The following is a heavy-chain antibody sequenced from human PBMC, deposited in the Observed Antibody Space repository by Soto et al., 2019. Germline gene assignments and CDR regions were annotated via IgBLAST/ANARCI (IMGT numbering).Heavy chain of an antibody. Sequence: EVQLVQSGAEVKKPGESLKISCKGFGYSFTSYWIAWVRQMPGKGLEWVGIIYPGDSNTRYSPSFQGQVTISADKSISTAYLQWSSLKASDAAVYYCVRDLDCGGHSDWFDPWGQGTLVTVSS. CDR2: IYPGDSNT. CDR3: VRDLDCGGHSDWFDP. V-gene: IGHV5-51*01. CDR1: GYSFTSYW. J-gene: IGHJ5*02. D-gene: IGHD2-21*02.